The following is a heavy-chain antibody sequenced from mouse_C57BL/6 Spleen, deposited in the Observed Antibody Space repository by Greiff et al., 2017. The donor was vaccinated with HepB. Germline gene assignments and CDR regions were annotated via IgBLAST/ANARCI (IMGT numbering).Heavy chain of an antibody. Sequence: EVKLVESGGGLVKPGGSLKLSCAASGFTFSDYGMYWVRQAPEKGLEWVAYISSGSSSIYYADTVKGRFTFSRDNAKNTLFLQMTSLRSEDTATSFCARSYYGSSYGFGDWGQGATLTVSS. CDR2: ISSGSSSI. D-gene: IGHD1-1*01. J-gene: IGHJ2*01. V-gene: IGHV5-17*01. CDR1: GFTFSDYG. CDR3: ARSYYGSSYGFGD.